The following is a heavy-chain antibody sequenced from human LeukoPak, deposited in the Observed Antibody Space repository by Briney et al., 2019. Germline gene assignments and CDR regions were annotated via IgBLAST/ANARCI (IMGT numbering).Heavy chain of an antibody. CDR3: AKVASSSWRCQAGYFDY. D-gene: IGHD6-13*01. CDR2: ISWNSGSI. V-gene: IGHV3-9*01. J-gene: IGHJ4*02. CDR1: GFTFDDYA. Sequence: GGSLRLSCAASGFTFDDYAMHWVRQAPGKGLEWVSGISWNSGSIGYADSVKGRFTISRDNAKNSLYLQMSSLRAEDTALYYCAKVASSSWRCQAGYFDYWGQGTLVTVSS.